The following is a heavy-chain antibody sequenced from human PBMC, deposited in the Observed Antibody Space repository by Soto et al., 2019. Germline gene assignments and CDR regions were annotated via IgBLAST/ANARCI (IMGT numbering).Heavy chain of an antibody. J-gene: IGHJ4*02. D-gene: IGHD2-8*02. V-gene: IGHV4-39*01. CDR3: ARHYCTGGPCYFDY. Sequence: SETPSLTCSASGGSITGEGYYWGWVRQPPGEGLEWIVSIDNSGDTYYNSALKSRVTMSLDTSKDQVSLNLYSVTAADTAFYYCARHYCTGGPCYFDYWGQGTLVTVSS. CDR2: IDNSGDT. CDR1: GGSITGEGYY.